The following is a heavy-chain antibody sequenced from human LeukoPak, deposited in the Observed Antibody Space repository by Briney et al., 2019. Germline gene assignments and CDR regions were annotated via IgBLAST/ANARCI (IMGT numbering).Heavy chain of an antibody. D-gene: IGHD4-17*01. J-gene: IGHJ4*02. CDR3: AKANYGDYNSQFDY. CDR1: GFTFSDYY. Sequence: GGSLRLSCAASGFTFSDYYMSWIRQAPGKGLEWVSYISSSGTTIYYADSVKGRFTISGDNSKNTLYLQMNSLRAEDTAVYYCAKANYGDYNSQFDYWGQGTLVTVSS. V-gene: IGHV3-11*01. CDR2: ISSSGTTI.